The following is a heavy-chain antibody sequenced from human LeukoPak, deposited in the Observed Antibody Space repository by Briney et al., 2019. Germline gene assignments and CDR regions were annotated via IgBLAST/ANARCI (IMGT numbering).Heavy chain of an antibody. CDR3: ARDQYSGSYLRSYYFDY. D-gene: IGHD1-26*01. CDR2: IKQDGSEK. J-gene: IGHJ4*02. CDR1: GFTFSSYW. Sequence: GGSLRLSCAASGFTFSSYWMSWVRQAPGKGLEWVANIKQDGSEKYYVDSVKGRFTISRDNAKNSLYLQMNSLRAEDTAVYYCARDQYSGSYLRSYYFDYWGQGTLVTVSS. V-gene: IGHV3-7*01.